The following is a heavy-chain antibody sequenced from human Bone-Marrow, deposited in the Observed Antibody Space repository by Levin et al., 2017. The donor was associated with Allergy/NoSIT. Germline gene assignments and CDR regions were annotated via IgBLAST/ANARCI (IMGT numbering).Heavy chain of an antibody. Sequence: SETLSLTCPASGCSISSYSWSWIRQPPGKGLEWIGYIYYSGSTNYNPSLKSRVTISVDTSKNQFSLKLSSVTAADTAVYYCARVNGSGGSCKAGDWYFELWGRGTLVTVSA. V-gene: IGHV4-59*01. D-gene: IGHD2-15*01. J-gene: IGHJ2*01. CDR3: ARVNGSGGSCKAGDWYFEL. CDR1: GCSISSYS. CDR2: IYYSGST.